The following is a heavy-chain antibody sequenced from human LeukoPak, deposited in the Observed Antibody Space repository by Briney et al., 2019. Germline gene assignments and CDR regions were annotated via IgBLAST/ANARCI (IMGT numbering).Heavy chain of an antibody. J-gene: IGHJ4*02. CDR2: MSGSGGST. Sequence: GGSLRLSCAASEFTFSSYAMNWVRQAPGKGLEWVSAMSGSGGSTYYAGSVKGRFTISRDNSKNTLYLQMNSLRAEDTAVYYCAKGDTTWELPHDYWGQGTLVTVSS. V-gene: IGHV3-23*01. D-gene: IGHD1-26*01. CDR1: EFTFSSYA. CDR3: AKGDTTWELPHDY.